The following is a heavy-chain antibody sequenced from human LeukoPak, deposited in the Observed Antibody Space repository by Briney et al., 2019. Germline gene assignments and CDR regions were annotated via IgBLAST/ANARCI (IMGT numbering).Heavy chain of an antibody. D-gene: IGHD3-10*01. CDR3: AREDASGSYWDCYMDV. V-gene: IGHV4-61*02. J-gene: IGHJ6*03. CDR2: ISTSGST. CDR1: GGSISSGSYY. Sequence: SQTLSLTCTVSGGSISSGSYYWSWIRQPAGKGLEWIGRISTSGSTNYNPSLKRRVTISLDTSKNQFSLKLNSVTAADTAVYYCAREDASGSYWDCYMDVWGKGTTVTVSS.